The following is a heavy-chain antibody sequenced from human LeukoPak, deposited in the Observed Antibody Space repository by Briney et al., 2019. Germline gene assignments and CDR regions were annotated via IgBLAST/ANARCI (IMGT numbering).Heavy chain of an antibody. Sequence: GGSLRLSCAVSGFRVSDYYMSWVRQAPGKGPEWVSGISGSGSGTRSADSVKGRFTISRDNPKNTLYLQMNSLRAEDTAVYYCAKGHYYDSGDFYYDWYFELWGRGTLVTVSS. CDR1: GFRVSDYY. V-gene: IGHV3-23*01. J-gene: IGHJ2*01. CDR2: ISGSGSGT. CDR3: AKGHYYDSGDFYYDWYFEL. D-gene: IGHD3-22*01.